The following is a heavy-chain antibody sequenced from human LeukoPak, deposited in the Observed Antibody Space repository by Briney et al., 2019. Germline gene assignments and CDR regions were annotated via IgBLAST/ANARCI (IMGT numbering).Heavy chain of an antibody. J-gene: IGHJ4*02. CDR2: IYPGDSDT. CDR1: GYSFTSYW. CDR3: ARQRTSSSDDY. Sequence: GESLKIYRKGSGYSFTSYWIGWVRQMPGKGLEWMGIIYPGDSDTRYSPSFQGQVTISADKSISTAYLQWSSLKASDTAMYYCARQRTSSSDDYSGPGNLWTASS. D-gene: IGHD1-14*01. V-gene: IGHV5-51*01.